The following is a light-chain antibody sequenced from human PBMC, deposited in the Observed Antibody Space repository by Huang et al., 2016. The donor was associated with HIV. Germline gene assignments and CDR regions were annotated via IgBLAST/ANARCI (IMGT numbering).Light chain of an antibody. CDR2: DAS. CDR3: QQRSKLGT. V-gene: IGKV3-11*01. J-gene: IGKJ4*01. Sequence: ETVLTQSPATLSLSPGERATLSCRASQSVSSYLAWYQHKPGQAPRLLIYDASNRATGIPARFSGSGSGTDFTLTISSLEPEDFAVYYCQQRSKLGTFGGGTKVEIK. CDR1: QSVSSY.